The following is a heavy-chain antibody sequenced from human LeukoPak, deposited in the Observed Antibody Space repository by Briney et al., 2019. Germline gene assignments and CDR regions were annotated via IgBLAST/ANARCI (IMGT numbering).Heavy chain of an antibody. D-gene: IGHD6-25*01. V-gene: IGHV3-7*01. CDR3: AKDQRSGEGLFDY. CDR1: GFTSRGYW. J-gene: IGHJ4*02. CDR2: IKQDGSER. Sequence: GSLRPSRAPSGFTSRGYWMSWVRQAPGKGLDWVANIKQDGSERYYVDSVKGRFTISRDNAKNSLYLQMNSLRAEDTAVYYCAKDQRSGEGLFDYWGQGTLVTVSS.